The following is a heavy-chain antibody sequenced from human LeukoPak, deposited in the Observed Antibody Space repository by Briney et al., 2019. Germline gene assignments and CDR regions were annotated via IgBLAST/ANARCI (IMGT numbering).Heavy chain of an antibody. V-gene: IGHV1-2*02. Sequence: ASVKVSCKASGYTFTGYYMHWVRQAPGQGLEWMGWINPNSGGTNYAQKFQGRVTVTRDTSISTAYMELSRLRSDDTAVYYCARGGRSSGWYGGFDYWGQGTLVTVSS. D-gene: IGHD6-19*01. CDR2: INPNSGGT. J-gene: IGHJ4*02. CDR1: GYTFTGYY. CDR3: ARGGRSSGWYGGFDY.